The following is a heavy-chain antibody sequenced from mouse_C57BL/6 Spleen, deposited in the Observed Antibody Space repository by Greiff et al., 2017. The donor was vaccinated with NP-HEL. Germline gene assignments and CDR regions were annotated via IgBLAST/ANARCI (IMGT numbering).Heavy chain of an antibody. CDR2: IDPSDSYT. V-gene: IGHV1-69*01. CDR3: AFHYSNDDWFAC. J-gene: IGHJ3*01. CDR1: GYTFTSYW. D-gene: IGHD2-12*01. Sequence: QVQLQQPGAELVMPGASVKLSCKASGYTFTSYWMHWVKQRPGQGLEWIGEIDPSDSYTNYNQKFKGKSTLTVDKSSSTAYMQLSSLTSEDSAVYYCAFHYSNDDWFACWGQGALVTVAA.